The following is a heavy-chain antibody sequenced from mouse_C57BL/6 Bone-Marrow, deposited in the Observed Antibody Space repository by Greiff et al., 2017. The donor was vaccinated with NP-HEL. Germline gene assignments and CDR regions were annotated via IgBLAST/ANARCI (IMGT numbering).Heavy chain of an antibody. D-gene: IGHD1-1*01. J-gene: IGHJ4*01. Sequence: EVMLVESGGGLVKPGGSLKLSCAASGFTFSSYAMSWVRQTPEKRLAWVATISDGGSYTYYPDNVKGRFTISRDNAKNNLYLQMIHLKSEDTAMYYCARRGNYYGSSPMDYWGQGTSVTVSS. CDR1: GFTFSSYA. CDR2: ISDGGSYT. CDR3: ARRGNYYGSSPMDY. V-gene: IGHV5-4*03.